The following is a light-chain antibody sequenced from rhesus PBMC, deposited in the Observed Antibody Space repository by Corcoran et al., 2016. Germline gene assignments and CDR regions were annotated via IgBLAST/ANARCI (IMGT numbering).Light chain of an antibody. CDR2: EVS. V-gene: IGKV2S15*01. J-gene: IGKJ4*01. CDR3: MQGIQLPLT. CDR1: QSLLLSGGKTY. Sequence: DIVMTQTPLSLPVTPGEPASISCRSSQSLLLSGGKTYLYWYLQRPGQSPQLLFYEVSNRASGVPERLSGSGSGTDFTLKISRVEAEDVGVYYCMQGIQLPLTFGGGTKVELK.